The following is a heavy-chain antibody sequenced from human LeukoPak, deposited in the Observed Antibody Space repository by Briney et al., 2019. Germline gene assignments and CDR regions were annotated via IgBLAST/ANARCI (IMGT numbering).Heavy chain of an antibody. CDR3: AKEFRTGGDDAFDI. CDR1: GFTFNSYG. Sequence: PGRSLRLSCAPSGFTFNSYGMHRVRQAPGKGLEWVAVIANDGRNRYYVDSVKGRFTISRDNSKNTLYLQMNSLRAEDTAVYYCAKEFRTGGDDAFDIWGQGTMVTVSS. CDR2: IANDGRNR. D-gene: IGHD3-16*01. J-gene: IGHJ3*02. V-gene: IGHV3-30*18.